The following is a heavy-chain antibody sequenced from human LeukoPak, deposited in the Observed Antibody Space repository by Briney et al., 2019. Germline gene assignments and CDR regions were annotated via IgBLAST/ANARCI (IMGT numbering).Heavy chain of an antibody. CDR2: ISDSGGST. CDR3: AKDTSIGRYCTNGVCSPFDY. V-gene: IGHV3-23*01. Sequence: GGSLRPSCAASGFTFTSFAMTWVRQAPGKGLEWVSAISDSGGSTYDADSVKGRFTISRDNSKNTLYLQMNSLRAEDTAVYYCAKDTSIGRYCTNGVCSPFDYWGQGTLVTVSS. J-gene: IGHJ4*02. CDR1: GFTFTSFA. D-gene: IGHD2-8*01.